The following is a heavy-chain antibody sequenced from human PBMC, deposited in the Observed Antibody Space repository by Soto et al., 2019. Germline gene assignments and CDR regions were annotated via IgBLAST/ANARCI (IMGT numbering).Heavy chain of an antibody. V-gene: IGHV3-30-3*01. Sequence: GGSLRLSCAASGFTFSSYAMHWVRQAPGKGLEWVAVISYDGSNKYYADSVKGRFTISRDNSKNTLYLQMNSLRAEDTAVYYCARDRVVVVPAASKGMIYYYYGMDVWGQGTTVTVSS. J-gene: IGHJ6*02. CDR1: GFTFSSYA. CDR3: ARDRVVVVPAASKGMIYYYYGMDV. CDR2: ISYDGSNK. D-gene: IGHD2-2*01.